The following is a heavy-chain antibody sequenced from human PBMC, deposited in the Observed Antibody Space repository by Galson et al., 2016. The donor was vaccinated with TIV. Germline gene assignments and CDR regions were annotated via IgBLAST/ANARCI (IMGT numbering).Heavy chain of an antibody. J-gene: IGHJ4*02. CDR2: ISLSGTTA. V-gene: IGHV3-23*01. Sequence: SLRLSCAASGFSVGNYVMSWVRQAPGTGLEWVSGISLSGTTAYYADAVRGRITISRDNSKNTVYLQMNSLRAEDTAVYYCGRGNPPSTDTDYWGQGTQVTVSS. CDR3: GRGNPPSTDTDY. D-gene: IGHD1-1*01. CDR1: GFSVGNYV.